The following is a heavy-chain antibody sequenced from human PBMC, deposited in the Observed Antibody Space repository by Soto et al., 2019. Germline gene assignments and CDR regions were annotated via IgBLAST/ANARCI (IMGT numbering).Heavy chain of an antibody. CDR2: MNPTSGNT. CDR1: GYTFTKSD. J-gene: IGHJ5*01. CDR3: AISDGHTFNARDS. Sequence: QVQLVQSGAEVKTPGASVKVSGKASGYTFTKSDTNWVRQAPGQGLERMGWMNPTSGNTGYAQKFQGRLTMTWDTAIGIPHMELSSPRHEDTAVFYFAISDGHTFNARDSWGQGTRVTGS. D-gene: IGHD1-20*01. V-gene: IGHV1-8*01.